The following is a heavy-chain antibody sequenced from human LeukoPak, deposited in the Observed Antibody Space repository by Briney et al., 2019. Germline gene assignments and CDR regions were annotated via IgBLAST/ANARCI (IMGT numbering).Heavy chain of an antibody. CDR3: ARVPRGDVVGGTKLAFDI. J-gene: IGHJ3*02. V-gene: IGHV4-59*08. CDR2: IYYSGST. CDR1: GGSISSYY. D-gene: IGHD1-26*01. Sequence: SETLSLTCTVSGGSISSYYWSWIRQPPGKGLEWIGYIYYSGSTNYNPSLKSRLTISVDRSKNQFSLKLTSVIAADTAVYYCARVPRGDVVGGTKLAFDIWGQGTVVTVSS.